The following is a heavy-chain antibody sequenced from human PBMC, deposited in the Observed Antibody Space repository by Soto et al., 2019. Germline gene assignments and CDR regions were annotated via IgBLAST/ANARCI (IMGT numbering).Heavy chain of an antibody. CDR1: GYTFTSYA. Sequence: ASVKVSCKASGYTFTSYAMHWVRQAPGQRLEWMGWINAGNGNTKYSQKFQGRVTITRDTSTSTAYMELSSLRSEDTAVYYCARDRGRCGELPFAYWGQGTLVTVSS. CDR3: ARDRGRCGELPFAY. CDR2: INAGNGNT. J-gene: IGHJ4*02. V-gene: IGHV1-3*01. D-gene: IGHD3-10*01.